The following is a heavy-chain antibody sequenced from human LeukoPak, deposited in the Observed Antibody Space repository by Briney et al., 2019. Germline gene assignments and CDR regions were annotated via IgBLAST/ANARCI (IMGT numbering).Heavy chain of an antibody. CDR3: ARLLSSCNYDFWSGYLDEGGNFDY. CDR1: GGSISSSSYY. Sequence: SETLSLTCTVSGGSISSSSYYWGWIRQPPGKGLEWIGSIYYSGSTYYNPSLKSRVTISVDTSKNQFSLKLSSVTAADTAVYYCARLLSSCNYDFWSGYLDEGGNFDYWAREPWSPSPQ. V-gene: IGHV4-39*01. CDR2: IYYSGST. D-gene: IGHD3-3*01. J-gene: IGHJ4*02.